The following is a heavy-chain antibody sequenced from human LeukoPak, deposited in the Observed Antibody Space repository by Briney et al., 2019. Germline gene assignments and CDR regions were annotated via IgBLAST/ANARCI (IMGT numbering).Heavy chain of an antibody. V-gene: IGHV3-11*01. J-gene: IGHJ4*02. CDR1: RFRLSDYS. CDR2: IGTVGSGSPT. Sequence: GGSLRLSCADSRFRLSDYSMSDYSMRWVRQAPGKGLEWISHIGTVGSGSPTYYADSVKGRFSISRDSARNLLYLQMNSLRAEDTAVYYCTRGNLVREYGPAGDFWGQGARVTVSS. D-gene: IGHD3-10*01. CDR3: TRGNLVREYGPAGDF.